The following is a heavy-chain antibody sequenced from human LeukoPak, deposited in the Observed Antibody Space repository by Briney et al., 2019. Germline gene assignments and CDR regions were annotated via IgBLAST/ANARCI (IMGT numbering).Heavy chain of an antibody. CDR2: IIPIFGAA. CDR3: ARGIVATIEPTDAFDI. J-gene: IGHJ3*02. Sequence: GSSVKLSCKASGGTFSSYAISWVRQAPGQGLEWMGGIIPIFGAANYAQKFQGRVTITADESTSRAYMELSSLRSEDTAVYYCARGIVATIEPTDAFDIWGQGTMVTVSS. V-gene: IGHV1-69*01. CDR1: GGTFSSYA. D-gene: IGHD5-12*01.